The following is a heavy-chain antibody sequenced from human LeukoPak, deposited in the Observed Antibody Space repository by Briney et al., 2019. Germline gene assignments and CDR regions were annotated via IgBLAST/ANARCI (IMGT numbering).Heavy chain of an antibody. D-gene: IGHD2-2*01. V-gene: IGHV3-23*01. Sequence: PGGSLRLSCSASGFPFNTYAIHWVRQAPGKGLEWLSTFSGNDGYTYYADSVRGRFTISRDNSKNTVYLQMNSLRAEDTADYYCAKRSTGYYFDFWGQGTLVTVSS. CDR1: GFPFNTYA. CDR3: AKRSTGYYFDF. CDR2: FSGNDGYT. J-gene: IGHJ4*02.